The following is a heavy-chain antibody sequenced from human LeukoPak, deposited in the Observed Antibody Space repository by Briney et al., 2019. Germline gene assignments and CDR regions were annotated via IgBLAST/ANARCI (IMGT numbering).Heavy chain of an antibody. CDR2: ISYTGST. CDR1: GGSISPYF. Sequence: SETLSLTCTVSGGSISPYFCSWIRQPPGKGLEWIGYISYTGSTNYNPSLKSRVTISVDTSKNQFSLQLTSVTAADTAVYYCARDDYRGVTNFDPWGQGTLVTVSS. D-gene: IGHD3-10*01. CDR3: ARDDYRGVTNFDP. J-gene: IGHJ5*02. V-gene: IGHV4-59*01.